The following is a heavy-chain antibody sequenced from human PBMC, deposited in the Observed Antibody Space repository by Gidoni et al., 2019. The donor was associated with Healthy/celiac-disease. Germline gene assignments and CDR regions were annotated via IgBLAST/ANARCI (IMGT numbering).Heavy chain of an antibody. CDR2: INHSGST. CDR3: ARAPIVVVVAADYFDY. CDR1: AGSFSGYY. V-gene: IGHV4-34*01. J-gene: IGHJ4*02. D-gene: IGHD2-15*01. Sequence: QVQLQQWGAGLLTPSETLSLTCAVSAGSFSGYYWSWIRQPPGKGLEWIGEINHSGSTNYNPSLKSRVTISVDTSKNQFSLKLSSVTAADTAVYYCARAPIVVVVAADYFDYWGQGTLVTVSS.